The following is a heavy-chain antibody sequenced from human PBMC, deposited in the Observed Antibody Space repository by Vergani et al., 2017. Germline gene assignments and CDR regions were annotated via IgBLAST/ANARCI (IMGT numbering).Heavy chain of an antibody. CDR3: ATQTKWKLRYYFDY. J-gene: IGHJ4*02. D-gene: IGHD3-9*01. CDR1: GFTFSSAW. CDR2: IRPKTDGETT. Sequence: VQPVESGGGLVKPGGSLRLSCTTSGFTFSSAWMSWVRQAPGMGLEWVSRIRPKTDGETTDYAAPVKGRFTISRDDSKNTLYLQMNSLKTEDTAVYYCATQTKWKLRYYFDYWGQGTLVTVSS. V-gene: IGHV3-15*01.